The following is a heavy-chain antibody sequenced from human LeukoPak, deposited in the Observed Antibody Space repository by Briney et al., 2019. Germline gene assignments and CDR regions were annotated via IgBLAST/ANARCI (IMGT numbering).Heavy chain of an antibody. D-gene: IGHD6-13*01. J-gene: IGHJ5*02. Sequence: SETLSLTCTVSGYSISSGYYWGWIRQPPGKGLEWIGNTYHSGSTYYNPSLKSRVTISVDTSKNQFSLKLSSVTAADTAVYYCARCNEYSSSWYPQYNWFDPWGQGTLVTVSS. CDR3: ARCNEYSSSWYPQYNWFDP. V-gene: IGHV4-38-2*02. CDR2: TYHSGST. CDR1: GYSISSGYY.